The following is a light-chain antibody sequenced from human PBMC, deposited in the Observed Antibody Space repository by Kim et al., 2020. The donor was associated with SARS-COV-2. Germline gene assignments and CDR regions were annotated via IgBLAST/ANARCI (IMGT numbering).Light chain of an antibody. CDR1: QNVLTY. Sequence: DIQMTQSPSSLSASVGDTITINCRAGQNVLTYLNWYQQKRGKAPNLLIYGASTLHSGVPSRFSGNGSGTDFSLTISPLQAEDFATYYCQQSQPTSTCTFGQGTKVDIK. CDR3: QQSQPTSTCT. CDR2: GAS. J-gene: IGKJ1*01. V-gene: IGKV1-39*01.